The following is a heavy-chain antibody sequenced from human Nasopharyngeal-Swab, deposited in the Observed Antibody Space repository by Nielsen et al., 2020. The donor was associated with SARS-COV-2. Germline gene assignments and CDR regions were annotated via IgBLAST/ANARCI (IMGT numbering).Heavy chain of an antibody. CDR2: IYPGDSDT. V-gene: IGHV5-51*01. CDR3: ARHLRRGGDSGGDWFDP. CDR1: GYSFTSYW. Sequence: GGSLRLSCKGSGYSFTSYWIGWARQMPGKGLARMGIIYPGDSDTRYSPSFQGQVTISADKSISTAYLQWSSLKASDTAMYYCARHLRRGGDSGGDWFDPWGQGTLVTVSS. J-gene: IGHJ5*02. D-gene: IGHD2-21*01.